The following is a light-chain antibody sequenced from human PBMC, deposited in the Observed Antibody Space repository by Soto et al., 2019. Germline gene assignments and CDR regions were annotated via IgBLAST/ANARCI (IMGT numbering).Light chain of an antibody. CDR1: QSISIN. J-gene: IGKJ1*01. V-gene: IGKV3D-15*01. CDR2: AGS. CDR3: QQYNSYWT. Sequence: EIVLTQSPGTLSVSPGDRVTLSCRASQSISINLAWYQHKPGQAPRLLIHAGSTRATGIPARISGSGSGTEFTLTISSLQSDDFATYYCQQYNSYWTFGQGTKVEIK.